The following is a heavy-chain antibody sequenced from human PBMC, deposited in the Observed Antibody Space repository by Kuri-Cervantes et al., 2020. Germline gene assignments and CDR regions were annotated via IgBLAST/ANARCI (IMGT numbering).Heavy chain of an antibody. CDR3: AKSYVPAGNNLGYFDY. Sequence: LSLTCAASGFTFDDYAMHWVRQAPGKGLEWVSGISWNSGSIGYADSVKGRFTISRDNSKNTLSLQMNSLRAEDTAMYYCAKSYVPAGNNLGYFDYWGQGTLVTVSS. CDR2: ISWNSGSI. D-gene: IGHD2-2*01. CDR1: GFTFDDYA. J-gene: IGHJ4*02. V-gene: IGHV3-9*01.